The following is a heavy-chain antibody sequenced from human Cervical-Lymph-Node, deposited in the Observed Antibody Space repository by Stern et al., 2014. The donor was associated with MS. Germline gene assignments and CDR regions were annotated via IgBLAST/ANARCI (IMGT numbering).Heavy chain of an antibody. V-gene: IGHV3-21*02. Sequence: EVQLVESGGGLVKPGGSLRLSCAASGFTFSSYSMNWVRQAPGKGLEWVSSISSSSSYIYYADSVKGRFTISRDNAKNSLYLQMNSLRAEDTAVYYCARGNPYYYGMDVWGQGTTVTVSS. CDR2: ISSSSSYI. CDR3: ARGNPYYYGMDV. CDR1: GFTFSSYS. J-gene: IGHJ6*02. D-gene: IGHD1-14*01.